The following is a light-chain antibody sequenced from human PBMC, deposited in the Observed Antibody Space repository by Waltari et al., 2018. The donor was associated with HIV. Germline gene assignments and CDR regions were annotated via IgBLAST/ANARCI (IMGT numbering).Light chain of an antibody. CDR1: QSVGSTY. CDR3: QQFQDSPQT. Sequence: EIELTQFPGTLSLSPGEKATLSCRASQSVGSTYLAWYQQKPGQVPTLLIYATSTRASGIPGRFSGTGSGTDFTLTISGLEPDDFVMYYCQQFQDSPQTFGQGTKLE. V-gene: IGKV3-20*01. J-gene: IGKJ2*01. CDR2: ATS.